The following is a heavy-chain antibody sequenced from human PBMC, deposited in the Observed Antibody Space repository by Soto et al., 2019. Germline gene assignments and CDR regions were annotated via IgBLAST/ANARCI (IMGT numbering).Heavy chain of an antibody. V-gene: IGHV1-69*02. CDR3: ASHFTGVLVLGASPPGGDNYGWDV. D-gene: IGHD2-15*01. CDR2: IIPVLDIP. J-gene: IGHJ6*02. CDR1: GGTVSRYN. Sequence: QVQLVQSGSEVKKPGSSVKVSCKASGGTVSRYNISWMRQAPGQGLEWMGRIIPVLDIPNNAQNFQGRVTITADKSTSTAYMELSSLRSDDTAVYYCASHFTGVLVLGASPPGGDNYGWDVWGQGTTVTVSS.